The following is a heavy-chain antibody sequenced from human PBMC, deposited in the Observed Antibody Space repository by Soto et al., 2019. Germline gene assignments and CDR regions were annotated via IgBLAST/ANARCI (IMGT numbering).Heavy chain of an antibody. CDR1: GFPFSSYS. D-gene: IGHD1-26*01. V-gene: IGHV3-48*02. CDR2: ISSSSSTI. Sequence: GGALRLSCAASGFPFSSYSMNWGRQAPGKGLEWVSYISSSSSTIYYADSVKGRFTISRDNAKNSLYLQMNSLRDEDTAVYYCARSYDVVGAFDIWGQGTMVTVSS. CDR3: ARSYDVVGAFDI. J-gene: IGHJ3*02.